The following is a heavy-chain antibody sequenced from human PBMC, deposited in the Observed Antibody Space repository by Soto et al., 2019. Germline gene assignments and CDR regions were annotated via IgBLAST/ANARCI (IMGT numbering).Heavy chain of an antibody. CDR2: IYSGGST. V-gene: IGHV3-66*01. Sequence: EVQLVESGGGLVQPGGSLRLSCAASGFTFSSNYMSWVRQAPGKGLEWVSVIYSGGSTYYADSVKGRFTISRDNSKNTRYLQMNSLRAEDTAVYYCARGPAYYYGSRSYYHYYYMDVCGKGTTVTVSS. D-gene: IGHD3-10*01. CDR3: ARGPAYYYGSRSYYHYYYMDV. CDR1: GFTFSSNY. J-gene: IGHJ6*03.